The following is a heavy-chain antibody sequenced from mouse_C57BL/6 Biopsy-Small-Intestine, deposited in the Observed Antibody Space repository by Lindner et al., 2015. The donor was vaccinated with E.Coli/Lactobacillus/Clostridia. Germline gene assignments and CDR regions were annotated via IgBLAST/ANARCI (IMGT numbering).Heavy chain of an antibody. V-gene: IGHV1-81*01. D-gene: IGHD1-2*01. J-gene: IGHJ4*01. CDR1: GGTFSSHA. CDR2: IIPIFGTT. CDR3: ARDAQETAIMNLDGDY. Sequence: SVKVSCKSSGGTFSSHALNWVRQAPGQGLEWMGAIIPIFGTTNYAQKLQGRVTITADESTSTVYMELSSLRSEDTAMYFCARDAQETAIMNLDGDYWGQGTLVTVSS.